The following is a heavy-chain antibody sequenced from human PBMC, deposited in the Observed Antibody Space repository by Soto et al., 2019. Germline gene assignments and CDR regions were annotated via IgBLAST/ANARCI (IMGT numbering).Heavy chain of an antibody. Sequence: GGSLRLSCAASGFPFSSYWMSWVRQAPGKGLEWVAYIKQGGSTIYYVDSVKGRFTISRDNAKNSLYLQMNSLRAEDTAVYYCARAVRPDDAFDIWGQGTMVTVSS. V-gene: IGHV3-7*01. CDR3: ARAVRPDDAFDI. J-gene: IGHJ3*02. CDR2: IKQGGSTI. CDR1: GFPFSSYW.